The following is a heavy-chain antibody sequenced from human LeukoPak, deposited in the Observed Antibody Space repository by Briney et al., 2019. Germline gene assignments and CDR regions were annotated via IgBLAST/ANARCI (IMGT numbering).Heavy chain of an antibody. V-gene: IGHV3-7*01. CDR1: GFTFSSYA. D-gene: IGHD6-19*01. Sequence: GGSLRLSCAASGFTFSSYAMHWVRQAPGKGLEWVANIKQDGSEKYYVDSVKGRFTISRDNAKNSLYLQMNSLRAEDTAVYYCARESSGWYYYFDYWGQGTLVTVSS. CDR3: ARESSGWYYYFDY. CDR2: IKQDGSEK. J-gene: IGHJ4*02.